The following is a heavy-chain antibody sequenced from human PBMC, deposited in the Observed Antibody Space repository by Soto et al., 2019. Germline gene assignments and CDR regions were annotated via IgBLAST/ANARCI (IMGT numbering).Heavy chain of an antibody. CDR3: ASSRRNWGLIWFDP. D-gene: IGHD7-27*01. J-gene: IGHJ5*02. CDR2: INPNSGGT. CDR1: GYTFTGYY. V-gene: IGHV1-2*02. Sequence: ASVKVSCKASGYTFTGYYMHWVRQAPGQGLEWMGWINPNSGGTNYAQKFQGRVTMTRDTSLSTSYMELSRLRSDYTAVYYCASSRRNWGLIWFDPWGQGTLVTVSS.